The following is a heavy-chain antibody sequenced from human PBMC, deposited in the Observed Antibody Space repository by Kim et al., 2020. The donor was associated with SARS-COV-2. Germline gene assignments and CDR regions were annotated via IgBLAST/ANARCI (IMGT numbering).Heavy chain of an antibody. CDR1: GGSISSYY. D-gene: IGHD3-10*01. CDR3: ARGGGLLPLGGGIDY. CDR2: IYYSGST. V-gene: IGHV4-59*01. J-gene: IGHJ4*02. Sequence: SETLSLTCTVSGGSISSYYWSWIRQPPGKGLEWIGYIYYSGSTNYNPSLKSRVTISVDTSKNQFSLKLSSVTAADTAVYYCARGGGLLPLGGGIDYWGQGTLVTVSS.